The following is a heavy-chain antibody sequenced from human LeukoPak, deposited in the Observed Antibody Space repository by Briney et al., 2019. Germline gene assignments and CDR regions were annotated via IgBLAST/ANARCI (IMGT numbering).Heavy chain of an antibody. Sequence: GGSLRLSCAASGFTVSSNYITWVRQAPGKGLEWVSVIYIGGSPYYADSVRGRFTISRDNSKNTLYLQMNSLRAEDTAVYYCAKPVEDGYTTEPFDYWGQGTLVTVSS. D-gene: IGHD5-24*01. J-gene: IGHJ4*02. CDR3: AKPVEDGYTTEPFDY. CDR1: GFTVSSNY. V-gene: IGHV3-53*01. CDR2: IYIGGSP.